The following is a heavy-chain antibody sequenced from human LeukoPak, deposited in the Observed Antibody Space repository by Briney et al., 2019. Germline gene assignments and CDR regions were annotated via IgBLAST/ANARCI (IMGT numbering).Heavy chain of an antibody. CDR1: GFTFSSYA. Sequence: PGGSPRLSCAASGFTFSSYAMSWVLQAPRKGLVWVSAISGSGGSTYYADSVKGRFTISRDNSKNTLYLQMNSLRAEDTAVYYCAKDQSVAGFFFDYWGRGTLVTVSS. V-gene: IGHV3-23*01. D-gene: IGHD6-19*01. J-gene: IGHJ4*02. CDR3: AKDQSVAGFFFDY. CDR2: ISGSGGST.